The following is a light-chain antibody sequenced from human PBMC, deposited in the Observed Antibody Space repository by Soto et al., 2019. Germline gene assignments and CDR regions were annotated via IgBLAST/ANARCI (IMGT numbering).Light chain of an antibody. V-gene: IGKV3-11*01. CDR3: QPRRSWPIT. J-gene: IGKJ5*01. CDR1: QSVDSY. CDR2: GAS. Sequence: ETVVRQSRASLSLWPGETAALSCRASQSVDSYLVWYQQKPGQAPRLLIFGASNRATGIPARFSCSGSGTDFALAMKCLEPEQFAVSYCQPRRSWPITFGQGTRLEIK.